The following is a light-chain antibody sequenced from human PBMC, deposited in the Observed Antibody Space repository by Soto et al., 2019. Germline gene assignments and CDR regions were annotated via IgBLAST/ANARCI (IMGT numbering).Light chain of an antibody. V-gene: IGLV1-40*01. CDR1: SSNIGAGYD. CDR3: QSFDSSLRAYV. CDR2: HNY. J-gene: IGLJ1*01. Sequence: QSVLTQPPSVSGAPGQRVTISCTGSSSNIGAGYDVHWYQQLPGTAPKLLIYHNYNRPSGVPDRFSGSRSATSASLAITGLQAEDEADYYCQSFDSSLRAYVFGSGTKVTVL.